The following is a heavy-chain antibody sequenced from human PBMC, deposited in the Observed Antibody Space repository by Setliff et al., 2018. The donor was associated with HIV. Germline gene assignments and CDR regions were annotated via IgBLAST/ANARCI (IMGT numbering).Heavy chain of an antibody. J-gene: IGHJ3*02. CDR2: IYYSGNT. CDR1: GGSISSGGYY. Sequence: ASETLSLTCTVSGGSISSGGYYWSWIRQHPGRGLEWIGYIYYSGNTYYNSSLKSRLTISVDTSKNHFSLKLSSVTAADTAVYYCARAFCSSASCYGGGDAFDIWGQGTMVTVSS. D-gene: IGHD2-2*01. V-gene: IGHV4-31*03. CDR3: ARAFCSSASCYGGGDAFDI.